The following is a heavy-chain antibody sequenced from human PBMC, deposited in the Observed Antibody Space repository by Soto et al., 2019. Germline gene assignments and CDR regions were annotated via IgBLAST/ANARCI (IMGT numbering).Heavy chain of an antibody. CDR3: AAMFIRERSLDY. D-gene: IGHD3-10*02. V-gene: IGHV1-58*01. J-gene: IGHJ4*02. CDR2: IVVGSGDA. CDR1: GFTFTSSA. Sequence: GASVKVSCNASGFTFTSSALQWVRPARGQRRECIVWIVVGSGDANYXXKFQERVXXTGDVATSTAXVELSXVGCEETAVHYCAAMFIRERSLDYWGKGTLVTVSS.